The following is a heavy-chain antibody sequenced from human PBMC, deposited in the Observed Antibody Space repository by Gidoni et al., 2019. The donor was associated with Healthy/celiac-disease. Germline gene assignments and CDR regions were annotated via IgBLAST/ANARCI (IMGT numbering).Heavy chain of an antibody. CDR2: IYTRGST. V-gene: IGHV4-61*02. D-gene: IGHD2-2*01. Sequence: QVQLQESGPGLVKPSQTLSLTCTVSGGSISSGSYNWSWLRQPAGKGLEWIGRIYTRGSTNNNPSLKSRVTISVDTSKNQFSLKLSSVTAADTAVYYCARGVVVVPAAPYYYYYGMDVWGQGTTVTVSS. CDR1: GGSISSGSYN. J-gene: IGHJ6*02. CDR3: ARGVVVVPAAPYYYYYGMDV.